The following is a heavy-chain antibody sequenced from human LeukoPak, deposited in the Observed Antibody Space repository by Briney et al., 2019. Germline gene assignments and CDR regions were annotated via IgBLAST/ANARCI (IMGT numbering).Heavy chain of an antibody. CDR1: GFTFDDYG. Sequence: GGSLRLSCAASGFTFDDYGMSWVRQAPGKGLEWVSGINWNGGSTGYADSVKGRFTISRDNAKNSLYLQMNSLRAEDTAVYYCARAQEKDFWSGYYGPISPEQRPRSDAFDIWGQGTLVTVSS. CDR2: INWNGGST. V-gene: IGHV3-20*04. D-gene: IGHD3-3*01. J-gene: IGHJ3*02. CDR3: ARAQEKDFWSGYYGPISPEQRPRSDAFDI.